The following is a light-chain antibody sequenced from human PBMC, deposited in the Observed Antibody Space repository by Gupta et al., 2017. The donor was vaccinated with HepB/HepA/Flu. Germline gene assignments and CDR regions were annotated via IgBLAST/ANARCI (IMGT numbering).Light chain of an antibody. CDR3: AAWDDSLTGLV. CDR2: RNN. Sequence: QSVFTPPPSPPGTPGQTVTISVPGSSSNIESNTVNWYQQLPGTAPKLLIYRNNQRPSGVPDRFSGSKSGTSASLAISGLRSEDEADYYCAAWDDSLTGLVFGGGTKLTVL. V-gene: IGLV1-44*01. J-gene: IGLJ3*02. CDR1: SSNIESNT.